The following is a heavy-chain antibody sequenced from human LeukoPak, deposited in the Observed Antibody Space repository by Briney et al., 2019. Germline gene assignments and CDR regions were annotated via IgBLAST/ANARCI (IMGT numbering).Heavy chain of an antibody. CDR1: GFTFSSYA. Sequence: GGSLRLSCAASGFTFSSYAMTWVRQAPGKGLEWVSAISGSGGSTYYADSVKDRFTISRDNSKNTLYLQMNSLRAEDTAVYYCAKGGSSSWYVEARFDYWGQGTLVTVSS. CDR3: AKGGSSSWYVEARFDY. CDR2: ISGSGGST. V-gene: IGHV3-23*01. J-gene: IGHJ4*02. D-gene: IGHD6-13*01.